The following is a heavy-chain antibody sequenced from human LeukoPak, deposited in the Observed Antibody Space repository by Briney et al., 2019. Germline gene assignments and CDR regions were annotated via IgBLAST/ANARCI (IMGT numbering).Heavy chain of an antibody. Sequence: GGSLRLSCAASGFTFSSYAMSWVRQAPEKGLEWVSAISGSGGSTYYADSVKGRFTISRDNSKNTLYLQMNSLRAEDTAVYYCAKDPYYDFWSGYRVDNWFDPWGQGTLVTVSS. CDR3: AKDPYYDFWSGYRVDNWFDP. CDR1: GFTFSSYA. J-gene: IGHJ5*02. CDR2: ISGSGGST. V-gene: IGHV3-23*01. D-gene: IGHD3-3*01.